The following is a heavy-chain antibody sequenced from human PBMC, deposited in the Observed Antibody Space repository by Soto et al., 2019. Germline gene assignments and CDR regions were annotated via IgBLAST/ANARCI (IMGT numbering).Heavy chain of an antibody. CDR3: ARETTDTDYPLSDY. Sequence: LVTLCVTWSVSGGSVVSGGGYRIFIRQPPGKGLEWIGYIYYSGSTNYNPSLKSRVTISVDTSKNQFSLKLSSVTAADTAVYYCARETTDTDYPLSDYRGQGTLVTVSS. J-gene: IGHJ4*02. D-gene: IGHD4-17*01. V-gene: IGHV4-61*08. CDR2: IYYSGST. CDR1: GGSVVSGGGY.